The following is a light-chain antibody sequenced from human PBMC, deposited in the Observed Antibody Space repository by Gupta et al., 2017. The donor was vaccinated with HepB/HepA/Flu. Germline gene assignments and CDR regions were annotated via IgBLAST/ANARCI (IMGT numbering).Light chain of an antibody. CDR3: LQRSSWCS. J-gene: IGKJ2*04. CDR1: QSVGSS. CDR2: GAS. Sequence: EIVLTQSPATLSLSPGERATRSCRASQSVGSSLAWYQQKPGQTPRLLIYGASNRATGIPDRFSGSGSGTDFTLTSSSLEPEDCAVYCCLQRSSWCSFGQGTKLEIK. V-gene: IGKV3-11*01.